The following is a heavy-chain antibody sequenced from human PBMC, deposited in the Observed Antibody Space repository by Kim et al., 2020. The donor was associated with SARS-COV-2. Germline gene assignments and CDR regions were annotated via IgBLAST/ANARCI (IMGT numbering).Heavy chain of an antibody. D-gene: IGHD3-10*01. V-gene: IGHV3-48*04. CDR1: GFTFSSYS. CDR2: ISSSSSTI. Sequence: GGSLRLSCAASGFTFSSYSMNWVRQAPGKGLEWVSYISSSSSTIYYADSVKGRFTISRDNAKNSLYLQMNSLRAEDTAVYYCARATMVRGVIKKGSYYYYYGMDVWGQGTTVTVSS. CDR3: ARATMVRGVIKKGSYYYYYGMDV. J-gene: IGHJ6*02.